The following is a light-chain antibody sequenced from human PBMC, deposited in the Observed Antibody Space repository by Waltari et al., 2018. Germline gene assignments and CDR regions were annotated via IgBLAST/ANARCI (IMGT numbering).Light chain of an antibody. V-gene: IGKV3-20*01. CDR1: QSIGTY. J-gene: IGKJ1*01. CDR2: HAS. CDR3: QMYVKLPVT. Sequence: EIVLTQSPGTLSLSPGDSATLSCSASQSIGTYLTWYQQRPGQAPRLLLYHASSRATGIPDRFSGSGSGTDFSLTINRLEPEDFAVYYCQMYVKLPVTFGQGTKVELK.